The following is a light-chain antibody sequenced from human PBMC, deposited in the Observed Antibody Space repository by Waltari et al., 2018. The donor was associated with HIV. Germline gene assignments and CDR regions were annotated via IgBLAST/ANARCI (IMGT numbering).Light chain of an antibody. CDR2: EAS. Sequence: DTQVSQSPSSLSASVGDSVTITCRASHGISNSLAWYQQKPGRAPKLLLYEASRLGRGVPSRFSGSGSGTHYTLTISSLQAEDFATYYCQQYYSMPPIFGPGTTVDIK. CDR3: QQYYSMPPI. V-gene: IGKV1-NL1*01. CDR1: HGISNS. J-gene: IGKJ3*01.